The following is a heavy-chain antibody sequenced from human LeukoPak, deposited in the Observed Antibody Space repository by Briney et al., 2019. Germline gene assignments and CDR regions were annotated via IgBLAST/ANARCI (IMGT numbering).Heavy chain of an antibody. CDR2: IYSSKYI. CDR3: ARDLGPDYDFWSASSKWFDP. J-gene: IGHJ5*02. V-gene: IGHV4-4*07. CDR1: GGSISNYY. D-gene: IGHD3-3*01. Sequence: PSETLSLTCTVSGGSISNYYWSWIRQPAGKGLEWIGRIYSSKYINYNPSLKSRVSMSLDTSKNQFSLKLSSVTAADTAVYYCARDLGPDYDFWSASSKWFDPWGQGTLVTVSS.